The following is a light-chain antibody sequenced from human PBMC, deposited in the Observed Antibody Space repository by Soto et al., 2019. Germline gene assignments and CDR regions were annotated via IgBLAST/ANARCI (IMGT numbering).Light chain of an antibody. J-gene: IGKJ2*01. Sequence: DIVMTQSPDSLAVSLGERATINCKSSQSVLYSSNNKNYLAWYQQRPGQPPKLLIYWASTRESGVPDRFSGSGSGTDCTLTIPSPQAEDWAVYSCHQYESTPPTFGQGTKLEIK. CDR1: QSVLYSSNNKNY. CDR2: WAS. V-gene: IGKV4-1*01. CDR3: HQYESTPPT.